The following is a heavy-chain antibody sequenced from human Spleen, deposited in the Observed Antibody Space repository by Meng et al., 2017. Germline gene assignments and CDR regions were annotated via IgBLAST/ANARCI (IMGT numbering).Heavy chain of an antibody. J-gene: IGHJ4*02. Sequence: EVQLVESGGGLVQPGGSLRLSCVASGFTFSSYWMHWVRQAPGKGLVWVSRINSDGSAATYADSVKGRFTIFRDNAKNTLYLQMNSLRAEDTAVYYCSLERETALDFWGQGTLVTVSS. D-gene: IGHD5-18*01. CDR3: SLERETALDF. CDR2: INSDGSAA. V-gene: IGHV3-74*01. CDR1: GFTFSSYW.